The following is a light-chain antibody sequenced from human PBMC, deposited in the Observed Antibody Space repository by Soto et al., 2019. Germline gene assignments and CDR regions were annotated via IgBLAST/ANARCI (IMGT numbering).Light chain of an antibody. CDR3: LQYGSLPPGT. CDR1: QSVSSNY. CDR2: GAS. Sequence: EIVLTQSPGTLSLSPGERATLSCRASQSVSSNYLAWYQQKPGQAPRFLIYGASSRAIGIPDRFSGSGSGTDFTLNISRLEPEDFAVYYGLQYGSLPPGTFGQGTKVEIK. J-gene: IGKJ1*01. V-gene: IGKV3-20*01.